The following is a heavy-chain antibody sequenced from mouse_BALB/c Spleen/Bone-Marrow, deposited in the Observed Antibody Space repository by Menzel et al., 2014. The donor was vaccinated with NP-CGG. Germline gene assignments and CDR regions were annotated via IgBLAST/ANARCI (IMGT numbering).Heavy chain of an antibody. J-gene: IGHJ1*01. CDR2: IYPYNGGT. V-gene: IGHV1S29*02. D-gene: IGHD2-3*01. CDR3: ARGYSWYFDV. Sequence: EVQLQQLGPELVKPGASVKISCKASGYKFNDYNMHWVKQSHGKSLELIGYIYPYNGGTGYNQKFKSKATLTVDNSSSTAYMELRSLTSEDSAVYYCARGYSWYFDVWGAGTTVTVSS. CDR1: GYKFNDYN.